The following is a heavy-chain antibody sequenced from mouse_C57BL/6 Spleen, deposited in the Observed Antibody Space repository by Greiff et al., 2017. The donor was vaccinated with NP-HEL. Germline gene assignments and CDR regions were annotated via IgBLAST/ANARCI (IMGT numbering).Heavy chain of an antibody. CDR2: IWTGGGT. J-gene: IGHJ2*01. Sequence: VQLVESGPGLVAPSQCLSLTCTVSGFSFTSYAISWVRQPPGKGLEWLGVIWTGGGTNYYSAPKSRLSISKYNTKCQVFLKMNSLQTDDTARYYCAGLYGNYCFDYWGQGTTLTVSS. D-gene: IGHD2-1*01. V-gene: IGHV2-9-1*01. CDR1: GFSFTSYA. CDR3: AGLYGNYCFDY.